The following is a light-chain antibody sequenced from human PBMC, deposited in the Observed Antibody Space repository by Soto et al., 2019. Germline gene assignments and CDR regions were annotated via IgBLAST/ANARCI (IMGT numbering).Light chain of an antibody. CDR3: QQYDSSPPAYT. J-gene: IGKJ2*01. CDR1: QSVSSGY. CDR2: GVS. Sequence: ELVLTQSPGTLSLSPGERATLSCRASQSVSSGYLAWYQQKPGRAPRLLMFGVSSRATGIPDRFNGSGSGTDFTLTISRLEPEDFAVYYCQQYDSSPPAYTFGLGTKVDIK. V-gene: IGKV3-20*01.